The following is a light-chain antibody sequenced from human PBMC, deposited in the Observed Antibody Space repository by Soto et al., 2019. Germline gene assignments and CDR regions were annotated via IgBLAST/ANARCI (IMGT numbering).Light chain of an antibody. V-gene: IGKV1-27*01. CDR2: VAS. Sequence: DIQMTQSPSSLSASVGDRVTITCRASQGISNYLAWYQQQPGKVPKLLIYVASTLQSGVTSRFSGSGSVTDFNLTISSLQPEAVATYYCQTYNCAPWTFGQGTKVDIK. CDR3: QTYNCAPWT. CDR1: QGISNY. J-gene: IGKJ1*01.